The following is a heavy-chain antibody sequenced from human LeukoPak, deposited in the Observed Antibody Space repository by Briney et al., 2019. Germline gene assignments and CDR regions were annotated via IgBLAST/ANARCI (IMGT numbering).Heavy chain of an antibody. V-gene: IGHV3-30*04. CDR2: ISYDGSNK. CDR1: GFTFSSYA. J-gene: IGHJ4*02. D-gene: IGHD3-3*01. CDR3: ARVGLRSTYYFDY. Sequence: PGRSLRLSCAASGFTFSSYAMHWVREAPAKRLELLAVISYDGSNKYYADSVKGRFTISRDNSKNTLYLQMNSLRAEDTAVYYCARVGLRSTYYFDYWGQGTLVTVSS.